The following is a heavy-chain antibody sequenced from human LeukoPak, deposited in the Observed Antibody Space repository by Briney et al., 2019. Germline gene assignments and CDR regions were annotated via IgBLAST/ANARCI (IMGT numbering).Heavy chain of an antibody. CDR2: IIPIFGTA. D-gene: IGHD2-15*01. Sequence: SVKVSCKASGGTFSSYAISWVRQAPGQGLEWMGGIIPIFGTANYAQKFQGRVTITADESTSTAYMELSSLRSEDTAVYYCAIGLGYCSGGSCYYNWFDPWGQGTLVTVSS. CDR1: GGTFSSYA. V-gene: IGHV1-69*01. J-gene: IGHJ5*02. CDR3: AIGLGYCSGGSCYYNWFDP.